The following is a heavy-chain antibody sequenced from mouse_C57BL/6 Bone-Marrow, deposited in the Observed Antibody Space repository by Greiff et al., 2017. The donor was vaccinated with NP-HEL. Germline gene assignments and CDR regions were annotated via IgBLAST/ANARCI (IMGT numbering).Heavy chain of an antibody. D-gene: IGHD1-1*01. Sequence: EVKVEESGGGLVQPGGSLKLSCAASGFTFSDYYMYWVRQTPEKRLEWVAYISNGGGSTYYPDTVKGRFTISRDNAKNTLYLQMSRLKSEDTAMYYCARHRGYYGSSPWFACWGKGTLVTVSA. CDR1: GFTFSDYY. CDR3: ARHRGYYGSSPWFAC. J-gene: IGHJ3*01. CDR2: ISNGGGST. V-gene: IGHV5-12*01.